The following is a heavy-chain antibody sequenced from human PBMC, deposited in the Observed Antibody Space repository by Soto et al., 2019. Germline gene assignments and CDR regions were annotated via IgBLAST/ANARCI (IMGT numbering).Heavy chain of an antibody. V-gene: IGHV1-69*13. Sequence: ASVKVSCKASGGTFSSYAISWVRQAPGQGLEWMGGIIPIFGTANYAQKFQGRVTITADESTSTAYMELSSLRSEDTAVYYCARDPSIAARPLDAFDIWGQGTMVTVSS. CDR1: GGTFSSYA. J-gene: IGHJ3*02. D-gene: IGHD6-6*01. CDR2: IIPIFGTA. CDR3: ARDPSIAARPLDAFDI.